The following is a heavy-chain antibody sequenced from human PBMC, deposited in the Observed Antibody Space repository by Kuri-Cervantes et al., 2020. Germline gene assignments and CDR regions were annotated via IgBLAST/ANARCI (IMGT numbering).Heavy chain of an antibody. Sequence: GESLKISCAASGFTFSSYWMHWVRQAPGKGLVWVSRINSDGSSTSYADSVKGRFTISRDNAKNTLYLQMNSLRADDTAVYYCARPRHSASWYEFDYWGQGTLVTVSS. CDR2: INSDGSST. J-gene: IGHJ4*02. V-gene: IGHV3-74*01. D-gene: IGHD6-13*01. CDR1: GFTFSSYW. CDR3: ARPRHSASWYEFDY.